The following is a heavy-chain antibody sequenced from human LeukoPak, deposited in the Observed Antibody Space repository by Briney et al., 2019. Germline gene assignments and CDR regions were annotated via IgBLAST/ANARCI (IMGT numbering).Heavy chain of an antibody. D-gene: IGHD3-22*01. J-gene: IGHJ4*02. Sequence: VASVKVSCKASGGTFSSYAISWVRQAPGQGLEWMGGIIPIFGTANYAQKFQGRVTITTDESTSTAYMELSSLRSEDTAVYYCASPYYYDSSGYKDWGQGTLVTVSS. CDR3: ASPYYYDSSGYKD. CDR2: IIPIFGTA. V-gene: IGHV1-69*05. CDR1: GGTFSSYA.